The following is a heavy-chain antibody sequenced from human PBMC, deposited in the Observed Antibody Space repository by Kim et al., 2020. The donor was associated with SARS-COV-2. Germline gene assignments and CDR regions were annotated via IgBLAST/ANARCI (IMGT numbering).Heavy chain of an antibody. V-gene: IGHV4-39*01. CDR1: GGSISSSSYY. Sequence: SETLSLTCTVSGGSISSSSYYWGWIRQPPGKGLEWMGRIYYSGSTNYNPSLKSRVTISVDTSKNQFSLKLRSVTAADTDVYYCARHGGQWLVSKDAFDIWGQGTMVTVSS. CDR3: ARHGGQWLVSKDAFDI. D-gene: IGHD6-19*01. J-gene: IGHJ3*02. CDR2: IYYSGST.